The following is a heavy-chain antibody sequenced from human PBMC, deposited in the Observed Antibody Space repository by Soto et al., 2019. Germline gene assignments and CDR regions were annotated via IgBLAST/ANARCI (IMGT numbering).Heavy chain of an antibody. V-gene: IGHV4-39*01. Sequence: QLQLQESGPGLVKPSETLSLTCTVSGGSISSSSYYWGWIRQPPGKGLEWIGSIYYSGSTYYNPSLKRRLTIPLDTSKNQFSLKLSSVTAADTAVYYCARQPSRYCSGGSCYSLDYWGQGTLVTVSS. CDR2: IYYSGST. J-gene: IGHJ4*02. CDR1: GGSISSSSYY. D-gene: IGHD2-15*01. CDR3: ARQPSRYCSGGSCYSLDY.